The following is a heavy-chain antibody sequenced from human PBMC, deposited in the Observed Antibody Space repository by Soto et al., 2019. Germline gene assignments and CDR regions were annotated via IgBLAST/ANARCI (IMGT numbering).Heavy chain of an antibody. CDR2: IWYDGSNK. CDR3: HGSGTYFGVYFDY. Sequence: QVQLVESGGGVVQPGRSLRLSCAASGFTFNSYAMHWVRQAPGKGLEGVAGIWYDGSNKYYADSVKGRFTISRDNSKNTLYLQMNSLRAEDTAVYYCHGSGTYFGVYFDYWGQGTLVTVSS. V-gene: IGHV3-33*01. J-gene: IGHJ4*02. D-gene: IGHD3-10*01. CDR1: GFTFNSYA.